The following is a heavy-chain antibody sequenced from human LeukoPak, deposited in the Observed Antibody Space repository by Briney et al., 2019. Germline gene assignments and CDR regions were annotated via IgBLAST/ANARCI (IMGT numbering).Heavy chain of an antibody. Sequence: SETLSLTCTVSGGSISSSSYYWGWIRQPPGKGLEWIGSIYYSGSTYYNPSLKSRVTISVDTSKNQFSLKLSSVTAADAAVYYCARDCTNGVSTDDDAFDIWGQGTMVTVSS. CDR1: GGSISSSSYY. J-gene: IGHJ3*02. V-gene: IGHV4-39*07. CDR2: IYYSGST. CDR3: ARDCTNGVSTDDDAFDI. D-gene: IGHD2-8*01.